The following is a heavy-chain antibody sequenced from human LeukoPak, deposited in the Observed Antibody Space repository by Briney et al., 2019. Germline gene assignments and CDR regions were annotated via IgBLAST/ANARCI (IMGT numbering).Heavy chain of an antibody. D-gene: IGHD2-15*01. V-gene: IGHV4-59*01. Sequence: KSSETLSLTCTVSGGSISSYYWSWIRQPPGKGLEWIGYIYYSGSTNYNPSLKSRVTISVDTSKNQFSLKLSSVTAADTAVYYCAREVVAATYYFDYWGQGTLVTVSS. CDR1: GGSISSYY. CDR3: AREVVAATYYFDY. CDR2: IYYSGST. J-gene: IGHJ4*02.